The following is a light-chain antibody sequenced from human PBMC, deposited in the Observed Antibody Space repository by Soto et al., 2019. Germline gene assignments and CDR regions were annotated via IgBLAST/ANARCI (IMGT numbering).Light chain of an antibody. V-gene: IGKV3-11*01. J-gene: IGKJ4*01. Sequence: EIVLTQSPATLSLSPGERATLSCRASQSVSSYLAWYKQKPGQAPRLLIYDASNRATGIPARFSGSGSGTDVTLTISSLEPEDFAVYYCQQRSNWLTFGGGTKVEIK. CDR1: QSVSSY. CDR3: QQRSNWLT. CDR2: DAS.